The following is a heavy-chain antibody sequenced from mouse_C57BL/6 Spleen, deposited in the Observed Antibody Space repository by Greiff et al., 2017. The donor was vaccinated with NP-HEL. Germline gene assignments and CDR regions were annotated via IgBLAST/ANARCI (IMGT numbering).Heavy chain of an antibody. Sequence: VQLQQPGAELVRPGSSVKLSCKASGYTFTSYWMHWVKQRPIQGLEWIGNIDPSASETHYNQKFKDKATLTVDQSSSTAYMQLSSLTSEDSAVYYSARLGYGYDDFDDWGQGTTLTVSS. CDR2: IDPSASET. J-gene: IGHJ2*01. CDR1: GYTFTSYW. D-gene: IGHD2-2*01. V-gene: IGHV1-52*01. CDR3: ARLGYGYDDFDD.